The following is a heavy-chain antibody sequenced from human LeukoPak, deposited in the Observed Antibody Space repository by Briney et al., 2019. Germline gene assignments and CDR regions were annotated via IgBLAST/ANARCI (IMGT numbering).Heavy chain of an antibody. D-gene: IGHD3-22*01. CDR2: ISGSGGNT. CDR3: AKGANSGYYLKPIDY. CDR1: GFTFSNYA. J-gene: IGHJ4*02. V-gene: IGHV3-23*01. Sequence: GGSLRLSCTASGFTFSNYAMTWVRQAPGKGLEWVSAISGSGGNTYYADSVKGRFTISRDNSKNTLYLQMNSLRAEDTAVYYCAKGANSGYYLKPIDYWGQGTLVTVSS.